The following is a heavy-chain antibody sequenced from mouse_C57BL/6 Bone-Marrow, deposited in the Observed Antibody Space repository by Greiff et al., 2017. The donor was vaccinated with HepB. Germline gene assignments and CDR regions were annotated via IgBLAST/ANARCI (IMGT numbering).Heavy chain of an antibody. J-gene: IGHJ2*01. CDR1: GYTFTDYY. CDR3: ATPTSIYYYGSSYGY. CDR2: IFPGSGST. Sequence: VQLQQSGPELVKPGASVKISCKASGYTFTDYYINWVKQRPGQGLEWIGSIFPGSGSTYYNEKFKGQATLTVDKSSSTAYMLLSSLTSEDSAVYFCATPTSIYYYGSSYGYWGQGTTLTVSS. V-gene: IGHV1-75*01. D-gene: IGHD1-1*01.